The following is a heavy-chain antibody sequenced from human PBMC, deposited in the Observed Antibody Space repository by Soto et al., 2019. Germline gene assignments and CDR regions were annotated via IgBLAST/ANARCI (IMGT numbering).Heavy chain of an antibody. J-gene: IGHJ6*02. D-gene: IGHD5-18*01. Sequence: QVQLVQSGAEVKKPGASVKVSCKASGYTFTTYGISWVRQAPGQGLEWMGWISSYNDNTNYAQKLQGRVTMTTDTSTSTAYMELRSLRSDATAVYYCASDGFYAGLGRYSDGYSPPRYYGMDVWGQGTTVTVSS. CDR3: ASDGFYAGLGRYSDGYSPPRYYGMDV. CDR1: GYTFTTYG. V-gene: IGHV1-18*01. CDR2: ISSYNDNT.